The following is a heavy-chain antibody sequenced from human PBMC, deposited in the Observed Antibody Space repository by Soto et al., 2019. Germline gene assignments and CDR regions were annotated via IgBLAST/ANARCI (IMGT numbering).Heavy chain of an antibody. CDR2: IYYSGST. V-gene: IGHV4-59*01. Sequence: PSETLSLTCTVSGGSISSYYWSWIRQPPGKGLEWIGYIYYSGSTNYNPSLKSRVTISVDTSKNQFSLKLSSVTAADTAVYYCARVSSSSGGTRGVSFDYWGQGTLVTVSS. CDR1: GGSISSYY. J-gene: IGHJ4*02. CDR3: ARVSSSSGGTRGVSFDY. D-gene: IGHD6-19*01.